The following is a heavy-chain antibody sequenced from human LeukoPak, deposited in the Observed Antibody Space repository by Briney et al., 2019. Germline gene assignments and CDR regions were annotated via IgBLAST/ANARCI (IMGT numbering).Heavy chain of an antibody. V-gene: IGHV4-34*01. D-gene: IGHD2-15*01. Sequence: SETLSLTCAVYGGSFSGYYWSWIRQPPGKGLEWIGEIYHSGSTNYNPSLKSRVTISVDTSKNQFSLKLSSVTAADTAVYYCARGRGYRLDYWGQGTLVTVSS. J-gene: IGHJ4*02. CDR3: ARGRGYRLDY. CDR1: GGSFSGYY. CDR2: IYHSGST.